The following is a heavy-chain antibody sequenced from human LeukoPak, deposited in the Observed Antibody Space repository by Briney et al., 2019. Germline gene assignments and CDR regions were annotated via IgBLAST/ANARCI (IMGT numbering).Heavy chain of an antibody. J-gene: IGHJ4*02. CDR2: ISAYNGNT. V-gene: IGHV1-18*01. CDR1: GYTFTSYG. Sequence: ASVKVSCKASGYTFTSYGISWVRQAPGQGLEWMGWISAYNGNTNYAQKLQGRVTMTTDTSTSTAYMELRSLRSDDTAVYYCARDVKRNYDFWSGPKGNFDYWGQGTLVTVSS. D-gene: IGHD3-3*01. CDR3: ARDVKRNYDFWSGPKGNFDY.